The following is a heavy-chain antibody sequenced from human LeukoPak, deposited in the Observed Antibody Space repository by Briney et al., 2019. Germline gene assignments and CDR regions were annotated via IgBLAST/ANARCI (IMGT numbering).Heavy chain of an antibody. CDR2: IYYSGST. D-gene: IGHD2-2*01. CDR1: GGSISSYY. J-gene: IGHJ4*02. CDR3: ARDIDCSSTSCSG. V-gene: IGHV4-59*01. Sequence: SETLSLTCTVSGGSISSYYWSSIRQPPGKGLEWIGYIYYSGSTNYNPSLKSRVTISVDTSKNQFSLKLSSVTAADTAVYYCARDIDCSSTSCSGWGQGTLVTVSS.